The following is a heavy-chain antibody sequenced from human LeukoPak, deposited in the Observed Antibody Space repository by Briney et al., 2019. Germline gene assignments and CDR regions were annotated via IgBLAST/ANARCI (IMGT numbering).Heavy chain of an antibody. CDR1: GFTSSSYA. CDR2: ISSNGGST. CDR3: ARALYCSSTSCYGRLDY. Sequence: GGSLRLSCAASGFTSSSYAMHWVRQAPGKGLEYVSAISSNGGSTYYANSVKGRFTISRDNSKNTLYLQMGSLRAEDMAVYYCARALYCSSTSCYGRLDYWGQGTLVTVSS. D-gene: IGHD2-2*01. V-gene: IGHV3-64*01. J-gene: IGHJ4*02.